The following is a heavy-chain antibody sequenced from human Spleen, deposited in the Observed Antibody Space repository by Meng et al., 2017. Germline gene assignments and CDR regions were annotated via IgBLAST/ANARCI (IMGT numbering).Heavy chain of an antibody. CDR1: GFTFSGYG. CDR3: AKSVLYYYGMDV. D-gene: IGHD6-6*01. J-gene: IGHJ6*02. CDR2: ISWNSGSI. Sequence: GGSLRLSCATSGFTFSGYGMHWVRQAPGKGLEWVSGISWNSGSIGYADSVKGRFTISRDNAKNSLYLQMNSLRAEDTALYYCAKSVLYYYGMDVWGQGTTVTVSS. V-gene: IGHV3-9*01.